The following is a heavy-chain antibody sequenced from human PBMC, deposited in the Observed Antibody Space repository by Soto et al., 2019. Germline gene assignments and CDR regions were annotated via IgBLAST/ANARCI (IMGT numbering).Heavy chain of an antibody. V-gene: IGHV1-18*01. Sequence: QVHLVQSGAEVKKPGASVQVSCKGSVYNFTSYGITWVRQAPGQGLEWMGWISAHNGNTNYAQKLQGRVTVTRDTSTRTAYMGLRSLGSDDTAVDYCARWRYGDYVGQGALVTVSS. CDR2: ISAHNGNT. D-gene: IGHD1-1*01. J-gene: IGHJ4*02. CDR3: ARWRYGDY. CDR1: VYNFTSYG.